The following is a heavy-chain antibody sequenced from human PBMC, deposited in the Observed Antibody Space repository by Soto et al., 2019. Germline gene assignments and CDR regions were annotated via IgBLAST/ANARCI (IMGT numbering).Heavy chain of an antibody. Sequence: GGSLRLSCEASGFTFSSYSMNWVRHAPGKGLEWVSYITNDSGIKSYADSVKGRFAISRDNAEKSVYLQMNSLRDEDTAAYYCARVYSSGWYFDYWGQGTLVTVSS. CDR3: ARVYSSGWYFDY. D-gene: IGHD6-19*01. V-gene: IGHV3-48*02. CDR2: ITNDSGIK. J-gene: IGHJ4*02. CDR1: GFTFSSYS.